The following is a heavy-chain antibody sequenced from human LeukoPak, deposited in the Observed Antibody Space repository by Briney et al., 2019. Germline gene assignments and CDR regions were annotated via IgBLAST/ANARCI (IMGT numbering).Heavy chain of an antibody. J-gene: IGHJ4*02. CDR1: GGSISSYY. CDR3: AREFDGCDY. D-gene: IGHD5-24*01. CDR2: IYHSGST. V-gene: IGHV4-59*12. Sequence: SETLSLTCTVSGGSISSYYWSWIRQPPGKGLEWIGYIYHSGSTYYNPSLKSRVTISVDRSKNQFSLKLSSVTAADTAVYYCAREFDGCDYWGQGTLVTVSS.